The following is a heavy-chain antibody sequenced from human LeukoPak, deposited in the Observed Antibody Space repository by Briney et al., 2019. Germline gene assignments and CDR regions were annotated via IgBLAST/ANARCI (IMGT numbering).Heavy chain of an antibody. D-gene: IGHD5-12*01. J-gene: IGHJ6*02. V-gene: IGHV4-34*01. Sequence: SETLSLTCAVYGGSFSCYYWSWIRQPPGKGLEWIGEINHSGSTNYNPSLKSRVTISVDTSKNQFSLKLSSVTAADTAVYYCARVRGYETPDDYYYYYYGMDVWGQGTTVTVSS. CDR1: GGSFSCYY. CDR3: ARVRGYETPDDYYYYYYGMDV. CDR2: INHSGST.